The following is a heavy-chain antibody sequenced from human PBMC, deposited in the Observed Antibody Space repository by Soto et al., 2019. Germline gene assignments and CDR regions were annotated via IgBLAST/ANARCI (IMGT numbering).Heavy chain of an antibody. CDR1: GFTFSSYA. CDR2: ISYDGSNK. Sequence: QVQLVESGGGVVQPGRSLRLSCAASGFTFSSYAMHWVRQAPGKGLEWVAVISYDGSNKYYADSVKGRFTISRDNSQKTLDLQMNSRRAEDTAVYYCAIDQGGSSQTSKPCYWGQGTLVTVSS. V-gene: IGHV3-30-3*01. CDR3: AIDQGGSSQTSKPCY. J-gene: IGHJ4*02. D-gene: IGHD1-26*01.